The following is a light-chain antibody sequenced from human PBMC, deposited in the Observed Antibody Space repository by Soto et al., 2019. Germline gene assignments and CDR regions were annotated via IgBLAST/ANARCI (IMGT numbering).Light chain of an antibody. CDR3: SSYISSSTLV. CDR1: SSDVGGYNY. V-gene: IGLV2-14*01. J-gene: IGLJ3*02. Sequence: QSVLTQPGSVSGSPGQSITISCTGTSSDVGGYNYVSWYQQHPGKAPKVMIYEVSNRPSGVSNRFSGSKSGNTASLTISGLQAEDEADYYCSSYISSSTLVFGGGTKLTVL. CDR2: EVS.